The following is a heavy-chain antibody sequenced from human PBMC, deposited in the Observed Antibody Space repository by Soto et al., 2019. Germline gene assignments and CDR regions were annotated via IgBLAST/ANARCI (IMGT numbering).Heavy chain of an antibody. Sequence: GESLKISCKGSRYSFTSYWISWVRQMPGKGLEWMGRIDPSDSDTNYSPSFQGHVTISADKSISTAYLQWTSLKASDTAMYYCQFGTRVPLGPYYYSGMDVWAQWTTV. CDR2: IDPSDSDT. CDR3: QFGTRVPLGPYYYSGMDV. J-gene: IGHJ6*02. CDR1: RYSFTSYW. V-gene: IGHV5-10-1*01. D-gene: IGHD3-16*01.